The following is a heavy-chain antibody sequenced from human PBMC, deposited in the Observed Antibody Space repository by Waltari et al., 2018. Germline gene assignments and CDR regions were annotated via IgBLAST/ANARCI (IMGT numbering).Heavy chain of an antibody. V-gene: IGHV1-8*02. CDR1: GYTFTSYD. CDR3: ARYCSSTSCFHYYYGMDV. J-gene: IGHJ6*02. CDR2: MNPNSGNT. Sequence: QVQLVQSGAEVKKPGASVKVSCTASGYTFTSYDINWVRQATGPGLEWMGWMNPNSGNTGYAQKFQGRVTMTRNTSISTAYMELSSLRSEDTAVYYCARYCSSTSCFHYYYGMDVWGQGTTVTVSS. D-gene: IGHD2-2*01.